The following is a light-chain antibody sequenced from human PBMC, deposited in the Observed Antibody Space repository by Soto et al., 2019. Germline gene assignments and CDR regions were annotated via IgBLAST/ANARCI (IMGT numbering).Light chain of an antibody. CDR3: QQYNNWPWT. Sequence: EIVMTQSPATLSVSPGERATLSCRASHGLSINLAWYQQKPGQAPRLLIFGASTRATGIPARFSGSGSGTEFTLTISSLQSEDFAVYYCQQYNNWPWTFGQGTKVEIK. CDR1: HGLSIN. CDR2: GAS. J-gene: IGKJ1*01. V-gene: IGKV3-15*01.